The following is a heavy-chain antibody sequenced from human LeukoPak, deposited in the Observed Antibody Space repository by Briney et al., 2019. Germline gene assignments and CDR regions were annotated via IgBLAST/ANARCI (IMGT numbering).Heavy chain of an antibody. CDR1: GFTFSSYS. J-gene: IGHJ4*02. CDR2: ISYDGSNK. V-gene: IGHV3-30*04. D-gene: IGHD3-10*01. Sequence: PGRSLRLSCAASGFTFSSYSMHWVRQAPGKGLEWVAVISYDGSNKYYADSVKGRFTISRDNSKNTLYLQMNSLRAEDTAVYYCATDRGYYGSGSPPPYYFDYWGQGTLVTVSS. CDR3: ATDRGYYGSGSPPPYYFDY.